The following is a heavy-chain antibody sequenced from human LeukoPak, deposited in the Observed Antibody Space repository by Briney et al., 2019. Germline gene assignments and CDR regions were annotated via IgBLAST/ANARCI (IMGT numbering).Heavy chain of an antibody. CDR1: GYTFTSYG. CDR3: ARHLLWFGDATGGED. Sequence: GASVKVSCKASGYTFTSYGISWVRQAPGQGLEWMGWISAYNGNTNYAQKLQGRVTMTTDTPTSTAYMELRSLRSDDTAVYYCARHLLWFGDATGGEDWGQGTLVTVSS. V-gene: IGHV1-18*01. CDR2: ISAYNGNT. J-gene: IGHJ4*02. D-gene: IGHD3-10*01.